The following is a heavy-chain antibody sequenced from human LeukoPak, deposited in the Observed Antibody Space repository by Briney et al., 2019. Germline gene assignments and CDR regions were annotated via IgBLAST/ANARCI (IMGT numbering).Heavy chain of an antibody. V-gene: IGHV5-51*01. Sequence: GESLKISCKGSGYNFASYWIGWVRQMPGKGLEWMGIIYPGNSDTRYSPSFQGQVTISADKSITTAYLQWGSLKASDTAMYYCARIYGDYRYYFDYWGQGTLVTVSS. D-gene: IGHD4-17*01. CDR3: ARIYGDYRYYFDY. CDR1: GYNFASYW. CDR2: IYPGNSDT. J-gene: IGHJ4*02.